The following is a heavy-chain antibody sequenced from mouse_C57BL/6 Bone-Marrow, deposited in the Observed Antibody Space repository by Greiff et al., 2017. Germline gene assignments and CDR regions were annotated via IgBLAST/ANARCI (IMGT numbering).Heavy chain of an antibody. CDR2: ISSGGSYP. Sequence: EVKLVESGGDLVKPGGSLKPSCAASGFTFSSYGMSWVRQTPDKRLAWVATISSGGSYPYYPASVKGRFTISRDNAKNTLYLQMSSLKSEDTAMYFCSRHRTSAFDYWGQGTSLTVSS. CDR1: GFTFSSYG. V-gene: IGHV5-6*02. D-gene: IGHD2-14*01. J-gene: IGHJ2*02. CDR3: SRHRTSAFDY.